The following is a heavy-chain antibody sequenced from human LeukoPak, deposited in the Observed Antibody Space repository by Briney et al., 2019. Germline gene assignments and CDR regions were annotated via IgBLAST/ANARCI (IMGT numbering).Heavy chain of an antibody. CDR1: GGSFSGYY. CDR3: ARRSVVRGVTPFDY. CDR2: INHSGST. V-gene: IGHV4-34*01. D-gene: IGHD3-10*01. Sequence: SETLSLTCAVYGGSFSGYYWSWIRQPPGKGLEWIGEINHSGSTNYNPSLKSRVTISVDTSKNQFSLKLSTVTAADTAVYYCARRSVVRGVTPFDYWGQGTLVTVSS. J-gene: IGHJ4*02.